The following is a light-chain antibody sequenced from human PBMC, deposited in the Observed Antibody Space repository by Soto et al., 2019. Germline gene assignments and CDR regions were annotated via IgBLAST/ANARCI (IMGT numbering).Light chain of an antibody. V-gene: IGLV2-23*02. CDR3: CSYAGSSYV. Sequence: QSALTQPASVSGSPGQSITISCIGSSSDVGTYNLVSWYQQHPGEAPKLMIYEVTKRPSGVSNRFSGSKSGNTASLTISGLQAEDEADYYCCSYAGSSYVFGTGTKVTVL. J-gene: IGLJ1*01. CDR1: SSDVGTYNL. CDR2: EVT.